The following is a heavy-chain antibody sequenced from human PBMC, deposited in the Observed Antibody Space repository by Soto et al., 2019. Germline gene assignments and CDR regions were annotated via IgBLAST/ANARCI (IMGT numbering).Heavy chain of an antibody. D-gene: IGHD3-22*01. Sequence: QVQLVESGGGVVQPGRSLRLSCAASGFTFSSYGMHWVRQAPGKGLEWVAVISYDGSNKYYADSVKGRFTISRDNSKNTLYLQMNSLRADDTAVYYCAKVDDYYDSSGYGGYWGQGTLVTVSS. CDR3: AKVDDYYDSSGYGGY. V-gene: IGHV3-30*18. CDR2: ISYDGSNK. CDR1: GFTFSSYG. J-gene: IGHJ4*02.